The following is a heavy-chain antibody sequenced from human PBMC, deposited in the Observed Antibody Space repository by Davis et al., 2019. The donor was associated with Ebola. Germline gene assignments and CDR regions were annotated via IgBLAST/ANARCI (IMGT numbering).Heavy chain of an antibody. CDR3: VKDTSNIWFDI. J-gene: IGHJ3*02. CDR1: GFIFRNYV. Sequence: PGGSLRLSCAASGFIFRNYVMSWVRQAPGKGLEWVSTLGTSADTYYADSVKGRFTISRDNSKNTLYLQMNVLRVEDTAIYFCVKDTSNIWFDIWGQGTMVTVSS. V-gene: IGHV3-23*01. D-gene: IGHD1-26*01. CDR2: LGTSADT.